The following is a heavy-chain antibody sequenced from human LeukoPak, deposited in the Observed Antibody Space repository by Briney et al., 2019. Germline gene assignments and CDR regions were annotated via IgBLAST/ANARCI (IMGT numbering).Heavy chain of an antibody. J-gene: IGHJ4*02. CDR1: GFIFSSYG. V-gene: IGHV3-30*02. D-gene: IGHD6-13*01. Sequence: GGSLRLSCAASGFIFSSYGMHWVRQAPGKGLESVAFIRYDGSNKYYADSVKGRFTISRDNSKNTLYLQMNSLRAEDTAVYYCAKDRRRAAADLYYFDYWGQGTLVTVSS. CDR2: IRYDGSNK. CDR3: AKDRRRAAADLYYFDY.